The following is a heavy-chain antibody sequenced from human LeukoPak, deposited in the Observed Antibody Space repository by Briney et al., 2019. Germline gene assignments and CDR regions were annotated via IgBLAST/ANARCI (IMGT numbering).Heavy chain of an antibody. J-gene: IGHJ4*02. V-gene: IGHV3-7*01. CDR2: IKPDGSEK. CDR3: ARTGEVTATSFFDY. Sequence: GGSLRLSCAASGFTFRRYWMNWVRQAPGEGLEWVANIKPDGSEKYYGDSVKGRFTISRDNAKNSLYLQMNSLRAEDTAVYYCARTGEVTATSFFDYWGQGTLVTVSS. CDR1: GFTFRRYW. D-gene: IGHD5-18*01.